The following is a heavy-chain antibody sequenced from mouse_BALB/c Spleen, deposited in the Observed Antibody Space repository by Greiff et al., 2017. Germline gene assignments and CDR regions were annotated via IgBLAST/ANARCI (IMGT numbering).Heavy chain of an antibody. Sequence: DVMLVESGGGLVQPGGSLKLSCAASGFTFSSYGMSWVRQTPDKRLELVATINSNGGSTYYPDSVKGRFTISRDNAKNTLYLQMSSLKSEDTAMYYCARTYGNYEMDYWGQGTSVTVSS. CDR1: GFTFSSYG. V-gene: IGHV5-6-3*01. J-gene: IGHJ4*01. D-gene: IGHD2-1*01. CDR2: INSNGGST. CDR3: ARTYGNYEMDY.